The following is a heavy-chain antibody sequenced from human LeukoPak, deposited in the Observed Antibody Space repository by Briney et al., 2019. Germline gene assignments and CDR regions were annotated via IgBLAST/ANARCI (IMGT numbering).Heavy chain of an antibody. J-gene: IGHJ3*02. Sequence: SVKVSCKASGDTLSRYAISWVRQAPGQGLEWMGGIIPIFGTANYAQKFQGRVTITGDTSTSTAYMALSSLRSEDTAVYYCASQDCSGVRCYYDAFDIWGQGTMVTVSS. CDR1: GDTLSRYA. D-gene: IGHD2-15*01. V-gene: IGHV1-69*06. CDR2: IIPIFGTA. CDR3: ASQDCSGVRCYYDAFDI.